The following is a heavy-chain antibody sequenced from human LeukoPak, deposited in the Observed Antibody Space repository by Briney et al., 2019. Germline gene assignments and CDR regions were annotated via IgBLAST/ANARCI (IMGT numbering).Heavy chain of an antibody. CDR1: GFTFSSYG. CDR3: ARGLGSSSWFWFDP. J-gene: IGHJ5*02. CDR2: IWYDGSNK. D-gene: IGHD6-13*01. V-gene: IGHV3-33*01. Sequence: GGSLRLSCAASGFTFSSYGMHWVRQAPGKGLEWVAVIWYDGSNKYYADSVKGRFTISRDNSKNTLYLQTNSLRAEDTAVYYCARGLGSSSWFWFDPWGQGTLVTVSS.